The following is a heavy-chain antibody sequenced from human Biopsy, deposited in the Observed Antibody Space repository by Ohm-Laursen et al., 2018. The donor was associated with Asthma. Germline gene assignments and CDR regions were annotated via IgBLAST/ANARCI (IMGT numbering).Heavy chain of an antibody. Sequence: SANASCKASGDSLSNYAISCMRQAPGQGLGWMGGLILVLGTPDHAQMFEGRVTITADESTSTAYMELSSLSSEDTAVYYCARGYSSSDRIVYYYSGLEVWGQGTTVTVSS. D-gene: IGHD5-12*01. CDR2: LILVLGTP. J-gene: IGHJ6*02. CDR3: ARGYSSSDRIVYYYSGLEV. CDR1: GDSLSNYA. V-gene: IGHV1-69*13.